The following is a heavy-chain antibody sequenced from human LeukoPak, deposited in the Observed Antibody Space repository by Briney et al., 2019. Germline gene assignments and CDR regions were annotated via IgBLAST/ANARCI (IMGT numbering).Heavy chain of an antibody. Sequence: GGSLRLSCAASGFTFSSYAMSWVRQAPGKGLEWVSAISGSGGSTYYADSVKGRFTISRENSKTTLYLQMNSLRAEDTAVYYCAKTINGDYSDYWGQGTLVTVSS. CDR1: GFTFSSYA. CDR2: ISGSGGST. D-gene: IGHD1-14*01. CDR3: AKTINGDYSDY. J-gene: IGHJ4*02. V-gene: IGHV3-23*01.